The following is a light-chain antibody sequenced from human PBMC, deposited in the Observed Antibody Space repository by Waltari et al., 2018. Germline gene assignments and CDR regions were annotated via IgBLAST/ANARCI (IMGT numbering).Light chain of an antibody. Sequence: QSVLTQPPSASGTPGQSVTMSCSGSSSNIGKNSVNWYQQVPGTAPKLLIYSDHQRPSGVPARFFGSNSDTSASLAISGLQSDDEADYYCATWDDSLKGWVFGGGTKLTVL. V-gene: IGLV1-44*01. J-gene: IGLJ3*02. CDR1: SSNIGKNS. CDR3: ATWDDSLKGWV. CDR2: SDH.